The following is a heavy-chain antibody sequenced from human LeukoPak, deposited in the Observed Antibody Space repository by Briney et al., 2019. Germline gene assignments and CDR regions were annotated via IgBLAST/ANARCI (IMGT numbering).Heavy chain of an antibody. CDR2: IIPIFGTA. D-gene: IGHD6-13*01. J-gene: IGHJ6*03. V-gene: IGHV1-69*01. Sequence: ASVKVSCKASGGTFSSYAISWVRQAPGQGPEWMGGIIPIFGTANYAQKFQGRVTITADEPTSTAYMELSSLRSEDTAVYYCARGIAAAGYTTYYMDVWGKGTTVTVSS. CDR1: GGTFSSYA. CDR3: ARGIAAAGYTTYYMDV.